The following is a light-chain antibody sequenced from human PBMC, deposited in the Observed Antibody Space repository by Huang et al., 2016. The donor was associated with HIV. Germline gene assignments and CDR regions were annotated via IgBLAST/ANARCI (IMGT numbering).Light chain of an antibody. J-gene: IGKJ2*01. Sequence: DIQMNQSPSSVSATVGDRVTITWRASQVINSWLAWYQEKPGNDPKLLFYAASSLQSGVPSRFSGSGSGTDFTLTISSLEPEDFATYYCQQANSFPYTYGQGTKLEIK. CDR3: QQANSFPYT. CDR2: AAS. V-gene: IGKV1-12*01. CDR1: QVINSW.